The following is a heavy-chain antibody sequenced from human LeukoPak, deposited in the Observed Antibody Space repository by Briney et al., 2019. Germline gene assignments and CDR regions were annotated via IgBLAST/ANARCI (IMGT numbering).Heavy chain of an antibody. CDR3: ASNDDSSGYYNPRDFYYYYGMDV. J-gene: IGHJ6*02. D-gene: IGHD3-22*01. V-gene: IGHV1-69*13. CDR1: GGTFSSYA. Sequence: GASVKVSCKASGGTFSSYAISWVRQAPGQGLEWMGGIIPIFGTANYAQKFQGRVTITAGESTSTAYMELSSLRSEDTAVYYCASNDDSSGYYNPRDFYYYYGMDVWGQGTTVTVSS. CDR2: IIPIFGTA.